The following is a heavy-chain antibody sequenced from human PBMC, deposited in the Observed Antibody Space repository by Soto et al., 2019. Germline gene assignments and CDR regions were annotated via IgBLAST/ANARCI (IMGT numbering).Heavy chain of an antibody. V-gene: IGHV4-61*01. Sequence: KPSETLSLTCAVSGDSVSSGNYFWSWIRHPPGKGLEWFGYIYSSGSTNYNPSLKSRVTISVDTSKNQFSLKLSSVTAADTAVYYCARGEDDIVVVPAAILSLWGQGALVTVSS. CDR3: ARGEDDIVVVPAAILSL. J-gene: IGHJ4*02. CDR2: IYSSGST. CDR1: GDSVSSGNYF. D-gene: IGHD2-2*02.